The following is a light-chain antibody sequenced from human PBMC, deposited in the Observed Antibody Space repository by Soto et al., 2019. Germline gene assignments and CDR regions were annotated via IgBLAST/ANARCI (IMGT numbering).Light chain of an antibody. Sequence: EIVLTQSPVTLSLSPGERATLSCRASQSVSSYLAWYQQKPGQAPRLLIYDASNRATGIPARFSGSGSGTDFTLTISSLEPEDFAVYYCQQRSNWPRTFGQGTNVEI. CDR2: DAS. J-gene: IGKJ1*01. CDR1: QSVSSY. V-gene: IGKV3-11*01. CDR3: QQRSNWPRT.